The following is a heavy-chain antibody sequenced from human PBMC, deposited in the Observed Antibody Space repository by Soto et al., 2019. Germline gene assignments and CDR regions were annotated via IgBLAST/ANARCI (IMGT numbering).Heavy chain of an antibody. CDR2: INPILGIA. CDR1: GGTFSSYT. D-gene: IGHD3-3*01. Sequence: GASVKVSCKASGGTFSSYTISWVRQAPGQGLEWMGKINPILGIANYAQKFQGRVTMTGDNSTSTAYMELGSLRPEDTAVYYCARAAFWGAFYGMDVWGQGTTVTVSS. V-gene: IGHV1-69*02. J-gene: IGHJ6*02. CDR3: ARAAFWGAFYGMDV.